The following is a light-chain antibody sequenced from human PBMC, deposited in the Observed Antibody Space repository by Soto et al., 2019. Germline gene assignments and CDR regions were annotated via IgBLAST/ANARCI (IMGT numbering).Light chain of an antibody. CDR1: NSNIGSNA. CDR3: AAFDDSLNGYA. J-gene: IGLJ1*01. V-gene: IGLV1-44*01. CDR2: GSN. Sequence: QSVLTQPPSTSGTPGQRVSISCSGSNSNIGSNAVNWYQQLPGTAPKLLIYGSNQRPSGVPDRFSGSKSGTSASLAISGLQSEDEADYYCAAFDDSLNGYAFGTGTKLTVL.